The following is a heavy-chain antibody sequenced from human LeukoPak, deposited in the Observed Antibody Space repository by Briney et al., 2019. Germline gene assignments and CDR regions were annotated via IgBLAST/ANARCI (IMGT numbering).Heavy chain of an antibody. CDR1: GYTFTSYY. D-gene: IGHD6-13*01. J-gene: IGHJ5*02. Sequence: GASVKVSYKASGYTFTSYYMHWVRQAPGQGLEWMGIINPSGGSTSYAQKFQGRVTMTRDMSTSTVYMELSSLRSEDTAVYYCASRRDWYGWFDPWGQGTLVTVSS. CDR2: INPSGGST. CDR3: ASRRDWYGWFDP. V-gene: IGHV1-46*01.